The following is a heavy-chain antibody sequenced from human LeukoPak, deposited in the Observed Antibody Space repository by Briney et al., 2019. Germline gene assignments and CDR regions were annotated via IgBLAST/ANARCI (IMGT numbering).Heavy chain of an antibody. CDR3: ARRGYDSSAPPDY. Sequence: PGESLKISCKGSGYYFTSYWIGWVRQVPGKGLEWMVIIYPGDSDTRYSPSFQGQVTISADKSISTAYLQWSSLKASDTAMYYCARRGYDSSAPPDYWGQGTLVTVSS. CDR2: IYPGDSDT. V-gene: IGHV5-51*01. CDR1: GYYFTSYW. J-gene: IGHJ4*02. D-gene: IGHD3-22*01.